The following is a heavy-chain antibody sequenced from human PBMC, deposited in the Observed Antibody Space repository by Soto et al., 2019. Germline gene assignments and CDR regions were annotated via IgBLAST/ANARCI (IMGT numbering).Heavy chain of an antibody. Sequence: GDSLRISCKGSGYSFTNYWIGWVRQMPGKGLEWMGIIFPGDSDTRYSPSFQGQVTISADKSISTAYLQWSSLQASDTAMFYCTRHPTLTDAFDICGQGTMVTVS. J-gene: IGHJ3*02. V-gene: IGHV5-51*01. CDR3: TRHPTLTDAFDI. CDR1: GYSFTNYW. CDR2: IFPGDSDT. D-gene: IGHD2-15*01.